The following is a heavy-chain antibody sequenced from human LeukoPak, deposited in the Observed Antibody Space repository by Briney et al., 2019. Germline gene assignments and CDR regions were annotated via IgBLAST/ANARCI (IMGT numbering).Heavy chain of an antibody. CDR3: ARAPSLYCSGGSCYWFDP. D-gene: IGHD2-15*01. V-gene: IGHV4-59*01. CDR2: IYYSGST. Sequence: PSETLSLTCTVSGGSISSYYWSWTRQPPGKGLEWIGYIYYSGSTNYNPSLKSRVTISVDTSKNQFSLKLSSVTAADTAVYYCARAPSLYCSGGSCYWFDPWGQGTLVTVSS. CDR1: GGSISSYY. J-gene: IGHJ5*02.